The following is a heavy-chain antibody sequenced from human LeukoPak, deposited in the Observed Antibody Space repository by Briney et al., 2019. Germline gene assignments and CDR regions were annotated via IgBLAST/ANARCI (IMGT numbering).Heavy chain of an antibody. CDR3: AKDLYTYSLQYFHH. J-gene: IGHJ1*01. CDR1: GFTLDDYA. Sequence: GRFLRLSCAASGFTLDDYAMHWVRQGPGKGLEWVAGITSKSGFIAYVDSVKDRFTISRDNAKNSLYLQMNSLRPDDTALYYCAKDLYTYSLQYFHHWGQGTLVTVSS. D-gene: IGHD3-16*01. V-gene: IGHV3-9*01. CDR2: ITSKSGFI.